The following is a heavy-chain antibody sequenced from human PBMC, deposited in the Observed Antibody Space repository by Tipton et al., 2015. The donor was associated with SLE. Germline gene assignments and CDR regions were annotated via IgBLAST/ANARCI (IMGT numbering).Heavy chain of an antibody. D-gene: IGHD2-2*01. CDR1: GFTFDDYA. J-gene: IGHJ3*02. CDR2: ISWNSGSI. Sequence: SLRLSCAASGFTFDDYAMHWVRQAPGKGLEWVSGISWNSGSIGYADSVKGRFTISRDNAKNSLYLQMNSLRAEDTALYYCAKALGYCRSNHQGAFDIWGQGTMVTVSS. CDR3: AKALGYCRSNHQGAFDI. V-gene: IGHV3-9*01.